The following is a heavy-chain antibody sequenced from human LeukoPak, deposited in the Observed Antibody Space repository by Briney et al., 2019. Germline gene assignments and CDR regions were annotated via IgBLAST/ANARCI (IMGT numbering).Heavy chain of an antibody. J-gene: IGHJ3*02. CDR3: ARVLPCYGPFCKAFDI. Sequence: PSQTLSLTCTVSGGSISSGGYYWSWIRQPPGKGLEWIGYIYHSGSTYYNPSLKSRVTISVDRSKNQFSLKLSSVTAADTAVYYCARVLPCYGPFCKAFDIWGQGTMVTVSS. CDR2: IYHSGST. CDR1: GGSISSGGYY. V-gene: IGHV4-30-2*01. D-gene: IGHD2-2*01.